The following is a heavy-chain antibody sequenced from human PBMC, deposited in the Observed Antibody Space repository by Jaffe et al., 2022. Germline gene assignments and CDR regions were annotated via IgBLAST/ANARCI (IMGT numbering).Heavy chain of an antibody. J-gene: IGHJ4*02. D-gene: IGHD2-15*01. CDR3: ATDRVDCSGGSCQSTRVLDY. V-gene: IGHV1-24*01. CDR2: FDPEDGET. Sequence: QVQLVQSGAEVKKPGASVKVSCKVSGYTLTELSMHWVRQAPGKGLEWMGGFDPEDGETIYAQKFQGRVTMTEDTSTDTAYMELSSLRSEDTAVYYCATDRVDCSGGSCQSTRVLDYWGQGTLVTVSS. CDR1: GYTLTELS.